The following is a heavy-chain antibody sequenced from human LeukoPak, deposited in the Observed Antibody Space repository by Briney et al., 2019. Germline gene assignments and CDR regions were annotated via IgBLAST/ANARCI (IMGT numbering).Heavy chain of an antibody. CDR2: IIPILGIA. V-gene: IGHV1-69*04. Sequence: GASVKVSCKASGGTFSSYAISWVRQAPGQGLEWMGRIIPILGIANYAQKFQGRVTITADKSTSTAYMELSSLRSEDTAVYYCARVTWTVTTIDDAFDIWGQGTMVTVSS. J-gene: IGHJ3*02. CDR3: ARVTWTVTTIDDAFDI. CDR1: GGTFSSYA. D-gene: IGHD4-17*01.